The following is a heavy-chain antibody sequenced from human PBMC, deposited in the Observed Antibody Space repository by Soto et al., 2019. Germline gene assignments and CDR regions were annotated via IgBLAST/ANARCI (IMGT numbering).Heavy chain of an antibody. D-gene: IGHD3-3*01. CDR2: IYYSGST. J-gene: IGHJ5*02. CDR3: ARAHYDFWSGYNNWFDP. CDR1: GGSISSYY. V-gene: IGHV4-59*01. Sequence: SETLSLTCTVSGGSISSYYWSWIRQPPGKGLEWIGYIYYSGSTNYNPSLKSRVTISVDTSKNQFSLKLSSVTAADTAVYYCARAHYDFWSGYNNWFDPWGQGTLVTVS.